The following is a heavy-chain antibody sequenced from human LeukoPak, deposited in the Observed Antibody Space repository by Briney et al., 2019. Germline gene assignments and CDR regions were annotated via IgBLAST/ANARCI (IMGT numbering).Heavy chain of an antibody. CDR2: IYYAGST. J-gene: IGHJ4*02. CDR1: GGSIDSYY. D-gene: IGHD2-2*01. CDR3: ARVYQSAEYYFDY. Sequence: SETLSLTCTVSGGSIDSYYWSWIRQPPGKGLEWIGYIYYAGSTEYHPSLKSRVTISLDTSKNQFSLKLTSVTAADTAVYYCARVYQSAEYYFDYWGQGNLVSVSS. V-gene: IGHV4-59*01.